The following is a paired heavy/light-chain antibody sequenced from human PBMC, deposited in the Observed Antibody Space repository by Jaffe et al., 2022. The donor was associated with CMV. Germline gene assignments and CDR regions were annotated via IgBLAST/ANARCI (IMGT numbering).Heavy chain of an antibody. D-gene: IGHD6-19*01. CDR1: GYTFTSYG. CDR3: ARDKEAVAGADLGYYYYYGMDV. CDR2: ISAYNGNT. J-gene: IGHJ6*02. Sequence: QVQLVQSGAEVKKPGASVKVSCKASGYTFTSYGISWVRQAPGQGLEWMGWISAYNGNTNYAQKLQGRVTMTTDTSTSTAYMELRSLRSDDTAVYYCARDKEAVAGADLGYYYYYGMDVWGQGTTVTVSS. V-gene: IGHV1-18*01.
Light chain of an antibody. V-gene: IGLV2-23*02. CDR1: SSDVGSYNL. Sequence: QSALTQPASVSGSPGQSITISCTGTSSDVGSYNLVSWYQQHPGKAPKLMIYEVSKRPSGVSNRFSGSKSGNTASLTISGLQAEDEADYYCCSYAGSSTLRVNVFGTGTKVTVL. CDR3: CSYAGSSTLRVNV. J-gene: IGLJ1*01. CDR2: EVS.